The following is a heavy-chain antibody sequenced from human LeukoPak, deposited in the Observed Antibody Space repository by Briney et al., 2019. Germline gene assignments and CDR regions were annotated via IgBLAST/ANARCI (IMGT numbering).Heavy chain of an antibody. V-gene: IGHV4-4*07. J-gene: IGHJ6*03. CDR3: ARAGRDGYNYLNYYYYYDMDV. Sequence: PSETLSLTCTVSGGSISSYYWSWIRQPAGKGLEWIGRIYPSGSTNYNPSLKSRVTISVDTSKNQFSLKLSSVTAADTAVYYCARAGRDGYNYLNYYYYYDMDVWGKGGTVTVSS. CDR2: IYPSGST. CDR1: GGSISSYY. D-gene: IGHD5-24*01.